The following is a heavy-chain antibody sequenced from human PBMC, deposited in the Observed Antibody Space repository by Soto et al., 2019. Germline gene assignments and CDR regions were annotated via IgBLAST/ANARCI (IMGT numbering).Heavy chain of an antibody. J-gene: IGHJ4*02. V-gene: IGHV1-18*04. Sequence: XSGKVSFQASGYTFPGYGIGWVRQATGQGLEWMGWISAYNGNTNYAQKLQGRVTMTTDTSTSTAYMELRSLRSDDTAVYYCARGGYCSSTSCRIVYDYWGQGTLVTVSS. CDR3: ARGGYCSSTSCRIVYDY. CDR2: ISAYNGNT. D-gene: IGHD2-2*01. CDR1: GYTFPGYG.